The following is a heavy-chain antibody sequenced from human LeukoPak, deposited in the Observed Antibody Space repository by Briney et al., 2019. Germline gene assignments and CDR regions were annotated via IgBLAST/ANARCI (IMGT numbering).Heavy chain of an antibody. CDR2: INPSGGST. CDR3: ARTDYYDSSGYLFDY. CDR1: GYTFTSYY. Sequence: GASVKVSCKASGYTFTSYYMHWVRQAPGQGLEWMGTINPSGGSTSYAQKFQGRVTMTRDTSTSTVYMELSSLRSEDTAVYYCARTDYYDSSGYLFDYWGQGTLVTVSS. V-gene: IGHV1-46*01. J-gene: IGHJ4*02. D-gene: IGHD3-22*01.